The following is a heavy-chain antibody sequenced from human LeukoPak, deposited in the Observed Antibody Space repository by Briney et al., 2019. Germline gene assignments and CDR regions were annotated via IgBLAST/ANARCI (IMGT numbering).Heavy chain of an antibody. D-gene: IGHD3-22*01. CDR1: GYTFTSYY. CDR2: INPSGGST. Sequence: ASVKVSCKASGYTFTSYYMYWVRQAPGQGLEWMGIINPSGGSTSYAQKFQGRVTMTRDMSTSTVYMELSSLRSEDTAVYYCARDKTGYYDSSGLNWFDPWGQGTLVTVSS. CDR3: ARDKTGYYDSSGLNWFDP. V-gene: IGHV1-46*01. J-gene: IGHJ5*02.